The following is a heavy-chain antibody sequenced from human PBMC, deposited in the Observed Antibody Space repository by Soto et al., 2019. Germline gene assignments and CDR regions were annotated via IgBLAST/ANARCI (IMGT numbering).Heavy chain of an antibody. CDR3: ARERSSSYLDY. D-gene: IGHD6-13*01. J-gene: IGHJ4*02. CDR1: GGSISSGGYS. Sequence: TCAVSGGSISSGGYSWSWIRQPPGKGLEWIGYIYHSGSTYYNPSLKSRVTISVDRSQNQFSLKLSSVTAADTAVYYCARERSSSYLDYWGQGTLVTVSS. CDR2: IYHSGST. V-gene: IGHV4-30-2*01.